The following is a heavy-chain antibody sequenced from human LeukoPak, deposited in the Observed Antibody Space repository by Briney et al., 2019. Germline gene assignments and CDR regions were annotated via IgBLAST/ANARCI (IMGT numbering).Heavy chain of an antibody. CDR1: GGSISSISYY. CDR2: IYYSGST. V-gene: IGHV4-39*01. D-gene: IGHD1-26*01. CDR3: ARLPACGSYSAFDI. Sequence: PSETLSLTCTVSGGSISSISYYWGWIRQPPGKGLGWIGSIYYSGSTYYNPSLKSRVTITVDTSKNQFSLKLSSVTAADTAVYYCARLPACGSYSAFDIWGQGTKVTVSS. J-gene: IGHJ3*02.